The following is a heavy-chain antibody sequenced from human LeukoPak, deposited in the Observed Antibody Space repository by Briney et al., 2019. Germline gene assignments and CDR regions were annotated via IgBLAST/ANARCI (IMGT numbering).Heavy chain of an antibody. J-gene: IGHJ6*04. D-gene: IGHD3-16*01. CDR2: IHNDGTMG. CDR1: GFTFSRLG. CDR3: AKEGDEFRGYLDV. Sequence: QPGGSLRLSCAASGFTFSRLGMQWVRQAPGKGLEWVAVIHNDGTMGQYADSVKGRFTISKDFSRNTLYLQMNSLRDDDTAVYYCAKEGDEFRGYLDVWGKGTTVTVYS. V-gene: IGHV3-30*02.